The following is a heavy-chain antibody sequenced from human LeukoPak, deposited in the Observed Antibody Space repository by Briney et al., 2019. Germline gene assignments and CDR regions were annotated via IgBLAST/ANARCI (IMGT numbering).Heavy chain of an antibody. J-gene: IGHJ5*02. CDR3: ARGKSYCSSTSCYAKSSLRVWFDP. CDR2: INPSGGST. V-gene: IGHV1-46*01. D-gene: IGHD2-2*01. Sequence: ASVKVSCKASGYTFTSYYMHWVRQAPGQGLEWMGIINPSGGSTSYAQKFQGRVTITADESTSTAYMELSSLRSEDTAVYYYARGKSYCSSTSCYAKSSLRVWFDPWGQGTLVTVSS. CDR1: GYTFTSYY.